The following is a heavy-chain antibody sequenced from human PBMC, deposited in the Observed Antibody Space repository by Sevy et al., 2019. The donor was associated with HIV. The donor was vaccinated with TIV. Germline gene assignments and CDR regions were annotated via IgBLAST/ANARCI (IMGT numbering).Heavy chain of an antibody. V-gene: IGHV3-11*01. J-gene: IGHJ4*02. D-gene: IGHD3-9*01. CDR3: AKLYDILTGHDFGFDY. Sequence: GGSLRLSCAASGFTFSDYFMSWIRQAPGKGLEWVSYMSSSGYTIYYADSVKGRFTISRDNAKNSLYLQMNSLRAEDTPVDYCAKLYDILTGHDFGFDYWGQGALVTVSS. CDR1: GFTFSDYF. CDR2: MSSSGYTI.